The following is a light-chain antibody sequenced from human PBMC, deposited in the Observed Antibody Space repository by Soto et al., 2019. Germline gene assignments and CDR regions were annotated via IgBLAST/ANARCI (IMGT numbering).Light chain of an antibody. J-gene: IGLJ1*01. Sequence: QSALAQPASVSGSPGQSITISCTGTSSDVGGYNYVSWYQQHPDKAPKLMIYAVSNRPSGVSNRFSGSKSGNTATLTISGLQAEDEADYYCCSYTVSGTYVFGTGTKVTVL. V-gene: IGLV2-14*01. CDR3: CSYTVSGTYV. CDR2: AVS. CDR1: SSDVGGYNY.